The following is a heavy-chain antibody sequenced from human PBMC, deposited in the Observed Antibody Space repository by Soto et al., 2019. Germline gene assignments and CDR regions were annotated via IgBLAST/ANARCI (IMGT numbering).Heavy chain of an antibody. CDR2: ISAYNGNT. J-gene: IGHJ6*02. CDR3: ARRSRQKDWYYYNGVDV. D-gene: IGHD2-15*01. Sequence: QVQLVQSGAEVKKPGASVKVSCKASGYTFISYGISWVRQAPGQGLEWMGWISAYNGNTNYAQKLQGRVTMTTDTSXSXTYMDLRSLRSDDTAVYYCARRSRQKDWYYYNGVDVWGQGTTVTVSS. CDR1: GYTFISYG. V-gene: IGHV1-18*01.